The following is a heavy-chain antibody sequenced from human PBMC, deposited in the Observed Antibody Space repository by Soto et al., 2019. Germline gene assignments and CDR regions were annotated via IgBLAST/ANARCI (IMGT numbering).Heavy chain of an antibody. Sequence: GGSLRLSCAASGFTFSSYGMHWVRQAPCKGLEWVAVIWYDGSNKYYADSVKGRFTISRDNSKNTLYLQMNSLRAEDTAVYYCARGDSSIIVDTAMVRFDYWGQGTLVTVSS. V-gene: IGHV3-33*01. J-gene: IGHJ4*02. D-gene: IGHD5-18*01. CDR2: IWYDGSNK. CDR3: ARGDSSIIVDTAMVRFDY. CDR1: GFTFSSYG.